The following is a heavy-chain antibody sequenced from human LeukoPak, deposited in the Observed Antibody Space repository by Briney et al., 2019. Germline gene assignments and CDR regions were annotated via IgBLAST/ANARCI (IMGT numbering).Heavy chain of an antibody. V-gene: IGHV4-34*01. D-gene: IGHD5-12*01. J-gene: IGHJ4*02. Sequence: SETLSLTCAASGESFNIYYWNWIRQPPGKGREWIGRINHRGNTTYHPSLKSRVNLSVDASRNPFSLNLSSVTAADTAIYYCARGRVRQYCRDVNCKWATYFDYWGQGALVTVSS. CDR1: GESFNIYY. CDR3: ARGRVRQYCRDVNCKWATYFDY. CDR2: INHRGNT.